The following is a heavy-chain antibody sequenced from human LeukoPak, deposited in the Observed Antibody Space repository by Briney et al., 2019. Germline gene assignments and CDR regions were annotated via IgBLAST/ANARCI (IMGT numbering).Heavy chain of an antibody. V-gene: IGHV1-24*01. Sequence: ASVKVSCKASGGTFSSYAISWVRQAPGKGLEWMGGFDPEDGETIYAQKFQGRVTMTEDTSTDTAYMELSSLRSEDTAVYYCATRASVRCSGGSCYSEYWYFDLWGRGTLVTVSS. J-gene: IGHJ2*01. CDR1: GGTFSSYA. D-gene: IGHD2-15*01. CDR3: ATRASVRCSGGSCYSEYWYFDL. CDR2: FDPEDGET.